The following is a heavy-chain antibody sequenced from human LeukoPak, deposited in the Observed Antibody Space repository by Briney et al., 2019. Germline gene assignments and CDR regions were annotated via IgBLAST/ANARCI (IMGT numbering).Heavy chain of an antibody. V-gene: IGHV4-4*07. D-gene: IGHD2-21*02. CDR2: IYGSGGA. CDR3: ARVKGVVTAILDY. Sequence: SETLSLTCSVSGGSLSSYYWSWIRQPAGKGLEWIGRIYGSGGANYSPSLKSRATISIDTSQNHVSLKLTSVTAADTAVYYCARVKGVVTAILDYWGQGTLVTVSS. J-gene: IGHJ4*02. CDR1: GGSLSSYY.